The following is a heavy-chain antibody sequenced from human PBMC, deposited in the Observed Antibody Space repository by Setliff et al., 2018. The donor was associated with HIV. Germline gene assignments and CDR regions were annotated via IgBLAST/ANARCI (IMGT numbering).Heavy chain of an antibody. CDR1: GYTLTELS. Sequence: ASVKVSCKVSGYTLTELSRHWVRQAPGKGLEWMGGFDPEDGETIYAQKFQGRVTMTEDTSTDTAYMELSSLRSEDTAVYYCATASPGQQPYYYYYYCMDVWGQGTTVTVSS. V-gene: IGHV1-24*01. CDR3: ATASPGQQPYYYYYYCMDV. D-gene: IGHD6-13*01. CDR2: FDPEDGET. J-gene: IGHJ6*02.